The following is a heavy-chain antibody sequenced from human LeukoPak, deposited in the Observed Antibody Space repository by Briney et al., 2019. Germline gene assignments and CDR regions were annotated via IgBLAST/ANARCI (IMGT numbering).Heavy chain of an antibody. V-gene: IGHV3-21*01. D-gene: IGHD5-12*01. CDR3: ARGITNSAYGLHFDY. CDR1: GFTFSNYD. Sequence: GGSLRLSCAASGFTFSNYDMNWVRQAPGKGLEWVSSISSSTTYIYYADSVKGRFTISRDNAKNSLYLQMNSLRAEDTAVYYCARGITNSAYGLHFDYWGQGTLVTVSS. J-gene: IGHJ4*02. CDR2: ISSSTTYI.